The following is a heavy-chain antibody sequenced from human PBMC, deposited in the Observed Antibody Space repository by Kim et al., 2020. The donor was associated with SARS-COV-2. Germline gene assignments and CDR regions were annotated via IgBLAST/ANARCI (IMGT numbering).Heavy chain of an antibody. J-gene: IGHJ6*02. CDR3: AKDLYDSSAVSNHYYGMDV. D-gene: IGHD3-22*01. V-gene: IGHV3-30*02. Sequence: GRFTISRDNSKNTLYLQMNSLRAEDTAVYYCAKDLYDSSAVSNHYYGMDVWGQGTTVTVSS.